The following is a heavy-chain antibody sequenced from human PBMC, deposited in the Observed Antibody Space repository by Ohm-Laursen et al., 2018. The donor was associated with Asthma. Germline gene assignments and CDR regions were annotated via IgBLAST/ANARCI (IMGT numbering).Heavy chain of an antibody. CDR3: ARDHYYSSGTYFDY. V-gene: IGHV3-30-3*01. J-gene: IGHJ4*02. D-gene: IGHD3-10*01. Sequence: SLRLSCAASRFTFNRYAMHWVRQAPGKGLEWVAVISKDGSNKYYAESVKGRFTISRDNSMNTLYVQMNSLRAEDTAVYYCARDHYYSSGTYFDYWGQGTLVTVSS. CDR2: ISKDGSNK. CDR1: RFTFNRYA.